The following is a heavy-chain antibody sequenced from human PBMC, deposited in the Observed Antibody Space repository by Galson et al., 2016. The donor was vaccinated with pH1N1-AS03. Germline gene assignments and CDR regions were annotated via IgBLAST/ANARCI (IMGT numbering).Heavy chain of an antibody. CDR1: GFIFGDYA. CDR3: AKVPTFGVLIIQYYFDY. D-gene: IGHD3-3*01. V-gene: IGHV3-23*01. CDR2: ISGSGEIT. Sequence: SLRLSCAASGFIFGDYAMGWVRQAPGKGLEWVSGISGSGEITYYADSLKGRFTISRDNSKNTLYLQMSSLRAEDAAVYYCAKVPTFGVLIIQYYFDYWGQGTLVTVSS. J-gene: IGHJ4*02.